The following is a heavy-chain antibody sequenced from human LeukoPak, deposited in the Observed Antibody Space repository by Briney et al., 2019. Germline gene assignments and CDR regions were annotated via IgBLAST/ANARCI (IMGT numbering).Heavy chain of an antibody. Sequence: PSQTLSLTCTVSGGSISSDSYYWTWIRQPAGKGLEWIGRIYTSGSTNYNPSLKSRVTMSVDTSKNQFSLKLSSVTAADTAVYYCARVREYSYGTYYFDYWGQGTLVTVSS. CDR2: IYTSGST. D-gene: IGHD5-18*01. J-gene: IGHJ4*02. V-gene: IGHV4-61*02. CDR1: GGSISSDSYY. CDR3: ARVREYSYGTYYFDY.